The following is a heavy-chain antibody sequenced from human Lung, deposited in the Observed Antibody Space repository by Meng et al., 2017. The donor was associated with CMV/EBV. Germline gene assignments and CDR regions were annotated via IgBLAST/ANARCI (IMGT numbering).Heavy chain of an antibody. Sequence: GGSLRLXXAASGSTFSSYGMHWVRQAPGKGLEWVAFIRYDGSNKYYADSVKGRFTISKDNSKNTLYLQMNSLRAEDTAVYYCASRYCSSTSCYNYFDYWGQGXLVTVSS. CDR2: IRYDGSNK. D-gene: IGHD2-2*02. J-gene: IGHJ4*02. CDR1: GSTFSSYG. CDR3: ASRYCSSTSCYNYFDY. V-gene: IGHV3-30*02.